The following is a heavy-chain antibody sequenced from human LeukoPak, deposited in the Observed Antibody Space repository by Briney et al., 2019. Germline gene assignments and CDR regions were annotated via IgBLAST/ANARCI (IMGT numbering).Heavy chain of an antibody. Sequence: ASVKVPCKASGYTFTSYYMHWARQAPGQGLEWMGIINPSGGSTSYAQKFQGRVTMTRDTSTSTVYMELSSLRSEDTAVYYCARELSPKTDAFDIWGQGTMVTVSS. CDR2: INPSGGST. CDR1: GYTFTSYY. CDR3: ARELSPKTDAFDI. J-gene: IGHJ3*02. V-gene: IGHV1-46*01.